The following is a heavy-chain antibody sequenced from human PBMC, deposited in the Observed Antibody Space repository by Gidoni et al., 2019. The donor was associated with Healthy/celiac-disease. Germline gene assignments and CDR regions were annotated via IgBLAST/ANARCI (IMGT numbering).Heavy chain of an antibody. V-gene: IGHV3-33*01. CDR3: ARDPGMMGGFDY. CDR2: IWYDGSNK. J-gene: IGHJ4*02. CDR1: GVPFSSYG. D-gene: IGHD3-16*01. Sequence: QVQLVESGGGVVQPGRSRRLSCAASGVPFSSYGMHWVRQAPGKGLEWVAVIWYDGSNKYYADSVKGRFTISRDNSKNTLYLQMNSLRAEDTAVYYCARDPGMMGGFDYWGQGTLVTVSS.